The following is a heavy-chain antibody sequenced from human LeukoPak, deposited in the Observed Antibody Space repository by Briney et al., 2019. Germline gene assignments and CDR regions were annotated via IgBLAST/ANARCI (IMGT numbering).Heavy chain of an antibody. J-gene: IGHJ1*01. CDR1: GFTFSSYS. CDR3: ARRDGYEVQH. Sequence: GGSLRLSCAASGFTFSSYSMNWVRQAPGKGLEWVAVISYDGSNKYYADSVKGRFTISRDNSKNTLYLQMNSLRAEDTAVYYCARRDGYEVQHWGQGTLVTVSS. D-gene: IGHD5-24*01. V-gene: IGHV3-30*03. CDR2: ISYDGSNK.